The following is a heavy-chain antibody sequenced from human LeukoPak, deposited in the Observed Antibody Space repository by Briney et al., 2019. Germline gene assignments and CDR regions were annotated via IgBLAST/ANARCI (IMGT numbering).Heavy chain of an antibody. CDR3: AREVYEGYSSSFYYYYGMDV. V-gene: IGHV1-46*01. D-gene: IGHD6-6*01. CDR2: INPSGGST. Sequence: GASVKVPCKASGYTFTSYYMHWVRQAPGQGLEWMGIINPSGGSTSYAQKFQGRVTMTRDTSTSTVYMELSSLRSEDTAVYYCAREVYEGYSSSFYYYYGMDVWGQGTTVTVSS. CDR1: GYTFTSYY. J-gene: IGHJ6*02.